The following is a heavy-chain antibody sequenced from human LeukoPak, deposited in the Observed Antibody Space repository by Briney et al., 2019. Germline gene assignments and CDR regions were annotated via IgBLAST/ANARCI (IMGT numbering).Heavy chain of an antibody. CDR3: ARALLWFGEPSHIDY. CDR1: GGTFSIYA. Sequence: SVKVSFKASGGTFSIYAISWVRQAPGQGLEWMGGIIPIFGTANYAQKFQGRVTITADESTSTAYMELRSLRSDDTAVYYCARALLWFGEPSHIDYWGQGTLVTASS. CDR2: IIPIFGTA. D-gene: IGHD3-10*01. J-gene: IGHJ4*02. V-gene: IGHV1-69*01.